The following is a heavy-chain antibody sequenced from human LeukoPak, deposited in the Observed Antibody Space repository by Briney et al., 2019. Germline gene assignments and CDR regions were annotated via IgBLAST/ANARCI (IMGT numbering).Heavy chain of an antibody. J-gene: IGHJ5*02. CDR2: MNPNSGNT. V-gene: IGHV1-8*01. CDR3: ARDDRAAEGWFDP. Sequence: ASVKVSCKASGYTFTSYDINWVRQATGQGLEWMGWMNPNSGNTGYAQKFQGRVTMTTDTSTSTAYMELRSLRSDDTAVYYCARDDRAAEGWFDPWGQGNLVTVSS. CDR1: GYTFTSYD. D-gene: IGHD6-13*01.